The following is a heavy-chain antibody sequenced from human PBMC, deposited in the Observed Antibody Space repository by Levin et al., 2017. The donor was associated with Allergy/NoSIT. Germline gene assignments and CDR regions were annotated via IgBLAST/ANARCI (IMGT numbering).Heavy chain of an antibody. J-gene: IGHJ6*02. Sequence: AGGSLRLSCAASGFTFSSYTMNWVRQAPGKGLEWVSSINNSSSYIYYADSVKGRFAISRDNAKNSLYLQMNSLRAEDTAVYYCARAALQVLMVYAEDYYAMDVWGQGTTVTVSS. CDR1: GFTFSSYT. CDR2: INNSSSYI. V-gene: IGHV3-21*01. D-gene: IGHD2-8*01. CDR3: ARAALQVLMVYAEDYYAMDV.